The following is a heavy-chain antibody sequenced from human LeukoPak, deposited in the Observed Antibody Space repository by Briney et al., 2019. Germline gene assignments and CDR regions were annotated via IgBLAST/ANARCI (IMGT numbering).Heavy chain of an antibody. CDR1: GFSFSTYE. J-gene: IGHJ4*02. CDR3: ATVYYYGSEFDY. D-gene: IGHD3-10*01. CDR2: ISSSGRTI. Sequence: GGSLRLSCAGSGFSFSTYEMNWVRQAPGRGLEWLSYISSSGRTIYYADSVKGRFTISRDNAENSLYLQMNSLRAEDTAVYYCATVYYYGSEFDYWGQGTLVTVSS. V-gene: IGHV3-48*03.